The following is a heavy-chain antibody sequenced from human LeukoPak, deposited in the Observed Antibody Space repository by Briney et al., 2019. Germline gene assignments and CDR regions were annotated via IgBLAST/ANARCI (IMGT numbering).Heavy chain of an antibody. CDR3: ARVPHYSSSWYFDY. V-gene: IGHV3-21*01. J-gene: IGHJ4*02. CDR1: GFTFSSYT. CDR2: ISSPSSYI. Sequence: GGSLRLSCAASGFTFSSYTLNWVRPAPGKGLECVSSISSPSSYIYFADSVKGRFTISRDNAKNSLYLQMNSLRAEDTAVYYCARVPHYSSSWYFDYWGQGTLVTVSS. D-gene: IGHD6-13*01.